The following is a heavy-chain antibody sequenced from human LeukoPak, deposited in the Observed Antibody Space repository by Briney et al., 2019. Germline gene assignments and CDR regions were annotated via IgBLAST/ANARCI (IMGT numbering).Heavy chain of an antibody. V-gene: IGHV4-59*01. CDR1: GASINTYY. Sequence: PSETLSLTCAVSGASINTYYWSWIRQPPGKGLEWIGYIYYSGTTSYNPSLKTRVTISIDTSKNQFSLKLSSVTAADTAVYYCARVLRPMASQYYFDYWGQGTLVTVSS. CDR3: ARVLRPMASQYYFDY. J-gene: IGHJ4*02. CDR2: IYYSGTT. D-gene: IGHD3-10*01.